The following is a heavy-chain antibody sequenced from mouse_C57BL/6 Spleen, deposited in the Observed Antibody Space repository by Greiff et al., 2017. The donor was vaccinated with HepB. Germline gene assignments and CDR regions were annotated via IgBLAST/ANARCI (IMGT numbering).Heavy chain of an antibody. V-gene: IGHV1-18*01. D-gene: IGHD1-1*01. CDR2: INPNNGGT. Sequence: VQLQQSGPELVKPGASVKIPCKASGYTFTDYNMDWVKQSHGKSLEWIGDINPNNGGTIYNQKFKGKATLTVDKSSSTAYMELRSLTSEDTAVYYCARMDYYGSSDWYLDVWGTGTTVTVSS. CDR1: GYTFTDYN. J-gene: IGHJ1*03. CDR3: ARMDYYGSSDWYLDV.